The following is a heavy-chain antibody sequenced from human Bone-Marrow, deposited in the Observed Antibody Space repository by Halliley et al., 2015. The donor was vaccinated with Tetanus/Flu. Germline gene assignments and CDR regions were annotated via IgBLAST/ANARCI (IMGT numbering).Heavy chain of an antibody. V-gene: IGHV4-30-2*01. CDR1: GGPISGDYS. J-gene: IGHJ3*01. CDR3: ARGTLLDAFDV. CDR2: IYHTGNS. Sequence: LRLSCSISGGPISGDYSWSWIRQPPGKGLEWIGYIYHTGNSYYNPSLACRLTISMDRSKNQISVKLTSVTAADTAVYYCARGTLLDAFDVWGPGTRVTVSS.